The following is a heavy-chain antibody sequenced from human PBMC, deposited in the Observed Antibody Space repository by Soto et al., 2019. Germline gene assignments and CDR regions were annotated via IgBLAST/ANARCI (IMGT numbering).Heavy chain of an antibody. Sequence: PSETLSLTCTVSGDSISSGPYYWSWIRQHPGKGLEWIGYIYYSGSTYYNPSLKSRVTISVDTSKNQFSLKLSSVTAADTAVYYCARAVVRGLVYGSDFDCWGQGTLVTVSS. CDR3: ARAVVRGLVYGSDFDC. CDR2: IYYSGST. V-gene: IGHV4-31*03. D-gene: IGHD3-3*01. CDR1: GDSISSGPYY. J-gene: IGHJ4*02.